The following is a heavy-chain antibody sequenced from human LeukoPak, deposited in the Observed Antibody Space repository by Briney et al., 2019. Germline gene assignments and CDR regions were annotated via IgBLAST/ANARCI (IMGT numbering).Heavy chain of an antibody. CDR1: GFTFSSYA. CDR3: ARDIRGEGFDAFDI. CDR2: ISGSGGST. V-gene: IGHV3-23*01. Sequence: PGGSLRLSCAASGFTFSSYAMSWVRQAPGKGLEWVSAISGSGGSTYYADSVKGRFTISRDNAKNSLYLQMNSLRAEDTAVYYCARDIRGEGFDAFDIWGQGTMVTVSS. J-gene: IGHJ3*02. D-gene: IGHD3-16*01.